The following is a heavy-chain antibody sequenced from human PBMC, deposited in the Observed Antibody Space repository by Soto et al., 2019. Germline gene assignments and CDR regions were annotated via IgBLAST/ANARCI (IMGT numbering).Heavy chain of an antibody. Sequence: EVQLLESGGDLVQPGRSLRLSCAASGFTFSGYAMSWVRQAPGKGLEWVSVIHGGGNSAYYADSMKGRFTISRDNSKSTLYLQMSSLRGEDTAVYYCAKNRGRMTTSRHFDYWGQGTLVTVSS. CDR2: IHGGGNSA. CDR3: AKNRGRMTTSRHFDY. D-gene: IGHD4-17*01. J-gene: IGHJ4*02. CDR1: GFTFSGYA. V-gene: IGHV3-23*01.